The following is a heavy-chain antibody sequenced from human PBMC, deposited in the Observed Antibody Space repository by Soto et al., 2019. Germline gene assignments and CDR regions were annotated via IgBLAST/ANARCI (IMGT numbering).Heavy chain of an antibody. Sequence: ESGGGVVQPGRSLRLSCAASGFTFSSYGMHWVRQAPGKGLEWVAVIWYDGSNKYYADSVKDRFTISRDNSKNTLYLQMNSLRAEDTAVYYCARTSDSSGNAFDIWGQGTMVTVSS. CDR3: ARTSDSSGNAFDI. CDR1: GFTFSSYG. J-gene: IGHJ3*02. D-gene: IGHD3-22*01. V-gene: IGHV3-33*01. CDR2: IWYDGSNK.